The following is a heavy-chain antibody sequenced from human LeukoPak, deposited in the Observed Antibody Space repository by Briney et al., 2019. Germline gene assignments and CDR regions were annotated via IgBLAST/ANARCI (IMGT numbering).Heavy chain of an antibody. J-gene: IGHJ4*02. CDR2: ITSSGTTM. D-gene: IGHD2-15*01. CDR3: ARGCSGGSCYPVDDY. Sequence: PGGSLRLSCAASGXNFNTYSMNWVRQAPGKGLEWVSYITSSGTTMYYADSVKGRFTISRDNAKNSLYLQMNSLRDEDTAVYYCARGCSGGSCYPVDDYWGQGTLVTVSS. CDR1: GXNFNTYS. V-gene: IGHV3-48*02.